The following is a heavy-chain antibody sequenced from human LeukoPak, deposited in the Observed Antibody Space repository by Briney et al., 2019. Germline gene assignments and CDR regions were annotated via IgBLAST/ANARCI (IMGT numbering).Heavy chain of an antibody. D-gene: IGHD2-2*01. Sequence: ASVKVSCTASGYTFTSYGISWVRQAPGQGLEWMGWISAYNGNTNYAQKLQGRVTMTTDTSTSTAYMELRSLRSDDTAVYYCARDRVVPAAIYYYYYGMDVWGQGTTVTVSS. CDR1: GYTFTSYG. CDR3: ARDRVVPAAIYYYYYGMDV. J-gene: IGHJ6*02. V-gene: IGHV1-18*01. CDR2: ISAYNGNT.